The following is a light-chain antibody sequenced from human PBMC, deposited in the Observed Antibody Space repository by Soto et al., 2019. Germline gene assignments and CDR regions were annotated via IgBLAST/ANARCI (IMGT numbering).Light chain of an antibody. CDR2: GNT. CDR3: QSYDDSLSVHYV. V-gene: IGLV1-40*01. Sequence: QSALTQPPSVSGAPGQRVTISFTGSSSNIGSTYDVQWYQQLPGTAPKLLIHGNTDRPSGVPDRFSGSKSGTSASLAITGLQADDEADKYCQSYDDSLSVHYVFGTGTKVTLL. CDR1: SSNIGSTYD. J-gene: IGLJ1*01.